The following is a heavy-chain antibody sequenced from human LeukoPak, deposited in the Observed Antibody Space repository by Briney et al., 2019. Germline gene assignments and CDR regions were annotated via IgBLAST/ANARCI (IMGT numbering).Heavy chain of an antibody. CDR3: ARDRGHYYGMDV. CDR1: GXSISSYY. J-gene: IGHJ6*02. D-gene: IGHD5-12*01. V-gene: IGHV4-59*01. CDR2: IYYSGST. Sequence: ASETLSLTCTVSGXSISSYYWSWMRQPPGKGLEWIGYIYYSGSTEYNPSLKSRVTMSVDTSKNQFSLKLSSVTAADTAVYYCARDRGHYYGMDVWGQGTTVTVSS.